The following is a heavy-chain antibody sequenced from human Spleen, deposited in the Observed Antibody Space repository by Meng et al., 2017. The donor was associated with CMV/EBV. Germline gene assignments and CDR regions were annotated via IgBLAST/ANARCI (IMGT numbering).Heavy chain of an antibody. CDR1: GGSISSGDYY. Sequence: QGQLQAQGPGLGNPSPTLSLTCTVSGGSISSGDYYWSWIRQPPGKGLEWIGYIYYSGSTYYNPSLKSRVTISVDTSKNQFSLKLSSVTAADTAVYYCARDYRGIAEDYGDYIGQGTLVTVSS. V-gene: IGHV4-30-4*08. J-gene: IGHJ4*02. CDR3: ARDYRGIAEDYGDY. D-gene: IGHD1-26*01. CDR2: IYYSGST.